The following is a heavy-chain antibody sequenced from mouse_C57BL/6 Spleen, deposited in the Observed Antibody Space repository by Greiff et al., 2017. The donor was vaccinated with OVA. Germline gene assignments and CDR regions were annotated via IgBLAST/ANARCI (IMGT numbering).Heavy chain of an antibody. Sequence: QVQLQQSGAELVKPGASVKLSCKASGYTFTSYWMQWVKQRPGQGLEWIGEIDPSDSYTNYNQKFKGKATLTVDTSSSTAYMQLSSLTSEDSAVYYCARPGSSLYYYAMDYWGQGTSVTVSS. J-gene: IGHJ4*01. CDR3: ARPGSSLYYYAMDY. CDR1: GYTFTSYW. V-gene: IGHV1-50*01. D-gene: IGHD1-1*01. CDR2: IDPSDSYT.